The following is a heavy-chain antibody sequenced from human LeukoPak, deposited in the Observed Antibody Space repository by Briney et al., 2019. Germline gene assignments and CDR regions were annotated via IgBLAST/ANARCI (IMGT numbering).Heavy chain of an antibody. CDR2: IYYSGST. CDR3: AKGQDGSGSPYYYYYMDV. J-gene: IGHJ6*03. Sequence: PSETLSLTCTVSGGSISSYYWSWIRQPPGKGLEWIGYIYYSGSTNYNPSLKSRVTISVDTSKNQFSLKPSSVTAADTAVYYCAKGQDGSGSPYYYYYMDVWGKGTTVTVSS. CDR1: GGSISSYY. D-gene: IGHD3-10*01. V-gene: IGHV4-59*01.